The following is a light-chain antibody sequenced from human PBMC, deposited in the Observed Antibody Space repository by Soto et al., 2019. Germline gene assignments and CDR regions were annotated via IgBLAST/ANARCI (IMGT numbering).Light chain of an antibody. Sequence: QSVLTQPASVSGSPGQSITISCTGTSSDVGAYKYVSWYQQHPDKAPKLMIYEVNNRPSGVSIRFSGSKSGNTASLTISGLQAEDEADYYCSSYASSSTWVFGGGTKLTVL. CDR2: EVN. CDR3: SSYASSSTWV. V-gene: IGLV2-14*01. CDR1: SSDVGAYKY. J-gene: IGLJ3*02.